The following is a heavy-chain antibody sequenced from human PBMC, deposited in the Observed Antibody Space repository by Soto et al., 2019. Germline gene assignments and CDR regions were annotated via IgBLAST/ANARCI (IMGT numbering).Heavy chain of an antibody. Sequence: SSETLSLTCAVSGGSISSGGYSWSWIRQPPGKGLEWIGYIYHSGSTYYSPSFQGQVTISADKSISTAYLQWSSLKASDTAMYYCARPGDSSGYYYFDYWGQGTLVTVSS. J-gene: IGHJ4*02. D-gene: IGHD3-22*01. V-gene: IGHV4-30-2*01. CDR2: IYHSGST. CDR1: GGSISSGGYS. CDR3: ARPGDSSGYYYFDY.